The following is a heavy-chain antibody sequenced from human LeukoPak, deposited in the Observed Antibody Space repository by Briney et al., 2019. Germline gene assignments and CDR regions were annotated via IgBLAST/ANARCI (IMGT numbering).Heavy chain of an antibody. CDR2: IIPIFGTA. J-gene: IGHJ5*02. Sequence: SVKVSFKASGGTFSSYAISWVRQAPGQGLEWMGGIIPIFGTANYAQKFQGRVTITTDESTSTAYMELSSLRSEDTAVYYCARSLVPAAMYSWFDPWGQGTLVTVSS. CDR3: ARSLVPAAMYSWFDP. CDR1: GGTFSSYA. V-gene: IGHV1-69*05. D-gene: IGHD2-2*01.